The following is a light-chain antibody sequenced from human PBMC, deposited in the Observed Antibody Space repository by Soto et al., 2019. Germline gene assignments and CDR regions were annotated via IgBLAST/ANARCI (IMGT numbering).Light chain of an antibody. Sequence: QSALTQPPSASGSPGQSVTISCTGNSNDVGHSSFISWYQQHPGKGPKLIIYEVSKRPSGVPDRFSGSKSGNTASLSVSGLQDEDETDYFCNAQADNGKHVFGTGTKVTFL. CDR1: SNDVGHSSF. CDR3: NAQADNGKHV. V-gene: IGLV2-8*01. CDR2: EVS. J-gene: IGLJ1*01.